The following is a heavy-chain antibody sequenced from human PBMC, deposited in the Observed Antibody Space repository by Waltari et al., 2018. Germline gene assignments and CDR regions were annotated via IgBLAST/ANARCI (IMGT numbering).Heavy chain of an antibody. J-gene: IGHJ5*02. CDR3: ARVQTHLRGYSYGYVNWFDP. D-gene: IGHD5-18*01. Sequence: QVQLQESGPGLVKPSETLSLTCTVSGGSISSYYWSWIRQPPGKGLEWIGYIYYSGRTNYNPSLKSRVTISVDTSKNQFSLKLSSVTAADTAVYYCARVQTHLRGYSYGYVNWFDPWGQGTLVTVSS. CDR2: IYYSGRT. CDR1: GGSISSYY. V-gene: IGHV4-59*01.